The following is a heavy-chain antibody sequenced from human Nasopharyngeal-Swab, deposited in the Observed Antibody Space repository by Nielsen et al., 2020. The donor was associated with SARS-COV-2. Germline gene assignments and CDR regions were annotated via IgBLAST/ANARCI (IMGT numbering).Heavy chain of an antibody. V-gene: IGHV3-23*01. CDR3: AKGGLSIYGDSYFFDD. J-gene: IGHJ4*02. CDR1: GFTFDTFG. Sequence: GESLKISYTASGFTFDTFGMSWVRQAPGKGLEWVARISGSGRGTSYADSVKGRFTISRDNSNNMVYLQVDALRVDDTAVYYCAKGGLSIYGDSYFFDDWGQGSLVTVSS. CDR2: ISGSGRGT. D-gene: IGHD4-17*01.